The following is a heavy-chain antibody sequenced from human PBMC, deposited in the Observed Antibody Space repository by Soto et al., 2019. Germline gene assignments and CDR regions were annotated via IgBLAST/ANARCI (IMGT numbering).Heavy chain of an antibody. CDR1: GYIFTSYW. J-gene: IGHJ6*02. CDR2: IYPGDSDT. Sequence: PGESLKISCNGSGYIFTSYWIGWVRQMPGKGLEWMGIIYPGDSDTRYSPSFQGQVTISADKSISTAYLQWSSLKASDTAMYYCARHEDGSGSYYPNYYYYYYGMDVWGQGTTVTVSS. CDR3: ARHEDGSGSYYPNYYYYYYGMDV. D-gene: IGHD3-10*01. V-gene: IGHV5-51*01.